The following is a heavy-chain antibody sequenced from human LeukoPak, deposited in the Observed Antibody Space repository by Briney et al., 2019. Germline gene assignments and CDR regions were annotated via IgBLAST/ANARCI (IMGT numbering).Heavy chain of an antibody. CDR1: GFTFSSYG. CDR2: ILYDGSNR. Sequence: GGSLRLSWAASGFTFSSYGMHWVRQAPGKGLEWVAFILYDGSNRFYADSVKGRFTISRDNGKNTLYLQMNSLGGDDTAVYYCAKDQAAAWGQGTRVTVSS. CDR3: AKDQAAA. J-gene: IGHJ5*02. D-gene: IGHD6-25*01. V-gene: IGHV3-30*02.